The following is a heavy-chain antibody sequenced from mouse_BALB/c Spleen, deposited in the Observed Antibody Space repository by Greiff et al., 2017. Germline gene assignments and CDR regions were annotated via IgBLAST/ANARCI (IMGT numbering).Heavy chain of an antibody. Sequence: EVKLLESGPGLVKPSQSLSLTCTVTGYSITSDYAWNWIRQFPGNKLEWMGYISYSGSTSYNPSIKSRISITRDTSKNQFFLQLNSVTTEDTATYDCAWLLDYYAMDYWGQGTSVTVSS. V-gene: IGHV3-2*02. CDR3: AWLLDYYAMDY. CDR1: GYSITSDYA. J-gene: IGHJ4*01. CDR2: ISYSGST. D-gene: IGHD2-3*01.